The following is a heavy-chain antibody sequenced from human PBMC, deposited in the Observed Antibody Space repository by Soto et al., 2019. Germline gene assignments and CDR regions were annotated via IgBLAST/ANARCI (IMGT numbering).Heavy chain of an antibody. CDR2: IKSKTDGGTT. Sequence: GGSLRLSCAASGFTFSNAWMSWVRQAPGKGLEWVGRIKSKTDGGTTDYAAPVKGRFTISRDDSKNTLYLQMNSLKTEDTAVYYCAYYYDSSGYYPGLNYWGQGALVTASS. V-gene: IGHV3-15*01. CDR1: GFTFSNAW. J-gene: IGHJ4*02. D-gene: IGHD3-22*01. CDR3: AYYYDSSGYYPGLNY.